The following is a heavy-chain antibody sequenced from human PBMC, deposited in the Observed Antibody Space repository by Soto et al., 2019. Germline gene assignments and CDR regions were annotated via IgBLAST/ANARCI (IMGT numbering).Heavy chain of an antibody. V-gene: IGHV6-1*01. CDR3: AGTTSHQWYYMDV. Sequence: SQTLSLTCASSGDSVSSNSAAWNWNRLSPSRGLEWLARTYYRSRWYNDYAVSVRSRITVNPDTSKNQFSLQLTSVTPEDTAVYYCAGTTSHQWYYMDVWGKGTTVTVSS. D-gene: IGHD1-7*01. CDR1: GDSVSSNSAA. J-gene: IGHJ6*03. CDR2: TYYRSRWYN.